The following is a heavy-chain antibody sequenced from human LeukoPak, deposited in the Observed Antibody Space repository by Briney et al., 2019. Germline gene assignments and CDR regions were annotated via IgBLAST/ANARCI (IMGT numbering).Heavy chain of an antibody. D-gene: IGHD6-6*01. Sequence: ASVKVSCKASGYTFTGYYMHWVRQAPGQGLEWMGWINPNSGGTNYAQKFQGRVTMTRDTSISTAYMELSRLRSDDTAVYYCARGEVELVVSEDDAFDIWGQGTMVTVSS. CDR1: GYTFTGYY. CDR2: INPNSGGT. J-gene: IGHJ3*02. V-gene: IGHV1-2*02. CDR3: ARGEVELVVSEDDAFDI.